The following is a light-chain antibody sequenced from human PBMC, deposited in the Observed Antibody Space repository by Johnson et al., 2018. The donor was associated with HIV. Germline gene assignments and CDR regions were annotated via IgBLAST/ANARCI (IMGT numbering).Light chain of an antibody. CDR2: ENN. CDR1: SSNIGNNY. CDR3: GTWDSSLSAGV. V-gene: IGLV1-51*02. Sequence: QSVLTQPPSVSAAPGQKVTISCSGSSSNIGNNYVSWYQQLPGTAPKLLIYENNKRPSGIPDRFSGSKSGTSATLGITGLQTGDEADYYCGTWDSSLSAGVFGAATNVTVL. J-gene: IGLJ1*01.